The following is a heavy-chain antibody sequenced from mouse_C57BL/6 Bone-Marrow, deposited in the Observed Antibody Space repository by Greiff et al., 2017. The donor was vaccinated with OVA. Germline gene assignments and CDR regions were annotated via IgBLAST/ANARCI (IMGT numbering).Heavy chain of an antibody. J-gene: IGHJ1*03. CDR3: ARSGYYGSSYWGYFDV. V-gene: IGHV3-8*01. CDR2: ISYSGST. Sequence: VQLKQSGPGLAKPSQTLSLTCSVTGYSITSDYWNWIRKFPGNKLEYMGYISYSGSTYYNPSLKSRISITRDTSKNQYYLQLNSVTTEDTATYYCARSGYYGSSYWGYFDVWGTGTTVTVSS. CDR1: GYSITSDY. D-gene: IGHD1-1*01.